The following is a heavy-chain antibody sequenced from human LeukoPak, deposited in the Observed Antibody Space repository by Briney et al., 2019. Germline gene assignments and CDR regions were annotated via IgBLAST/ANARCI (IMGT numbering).Heavy chain of an antibody. V-gene: IGHV1-2*02. D-gene: IGHD2-21*01. J-gene: IGHJ3*02. CDR3: ARVVMAPVGAFDI. CDR2: INPNSGGT. CDR1: GYTFTSYY. Sequence: ASVKVSCKASGYTFTSYYMHWVRPAPGQGLEWMGWINPNSGGTNYAQKFQGRVTMTRDTSISTAYMELSRLRSDDTAVYYCARVVMAPVGAFDIWGQGTMVTVSS.